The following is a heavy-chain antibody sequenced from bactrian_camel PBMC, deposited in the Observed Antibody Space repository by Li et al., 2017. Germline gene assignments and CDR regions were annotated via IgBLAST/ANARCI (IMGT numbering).Heavy chain of an antibody. D-gene: IGHD6*01. Sequence: HVQLVESGGGSVQAGGSLRLSCVTSGYTAGRYCMGWFRQAPGKEREGVAATYIGGGSTYYADSVKGRFTISHDDAKNILYLDMNDLIPEDTAMYYCAVDGRPCALVKWRNFSYWGQGTQVTVS. V-gene: IGHV3S1*01. CDR2: TYIGGGST. J-gene: IGHJ6*01. CDR1: GYTAGRYC. CDR3: AVDGRPCALVKWRNFSY.